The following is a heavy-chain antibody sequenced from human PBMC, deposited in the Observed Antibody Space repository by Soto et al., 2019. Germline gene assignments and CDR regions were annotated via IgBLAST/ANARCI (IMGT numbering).Heavy chain of an antibody. Sequence: EVQLVESGGGLVQPGGSLRLSCAASGFTVSSNYMSWVRQAPGKGLEWVSVIYSGGSTYYADSVKGRFTISRDNSKNTLYLQMNSLRAEDTAVYYCARHSGSGGVWCFDYWGQGTLVTVSS. CDR1: GFTVSSNY. J-gene: IGHJ4*02. V-gene: IGHV3-66*04. D-gene: IGHD2-15*01. CDR2: IYSGGST. CDR3: ARHSGSGGVWCFDY.